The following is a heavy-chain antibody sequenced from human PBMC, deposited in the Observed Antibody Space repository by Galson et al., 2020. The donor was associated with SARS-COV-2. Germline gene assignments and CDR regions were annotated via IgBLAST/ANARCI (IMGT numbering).Heavy chain of an antibody. CDR1: GFTFDDHY. V-gene: IGHV3-11*01. CDR3: VTSAYVSTTYDGEDDGDGMDV. D-gene: IGHD3-22*01. CDR2: ISGTGSTS. J-gene: IGHJ6*02. Sequence: TGGSLRHSCAASGFTFDDHYMHWIRQAPGKGLEWVSYISGTGSTSHYAESGKGRFTISRDNAKNSLYLQMNSLRADDTAVYYCVTSAYVSTTYDGEDDGDGMDVWGRGTTVTVSS.